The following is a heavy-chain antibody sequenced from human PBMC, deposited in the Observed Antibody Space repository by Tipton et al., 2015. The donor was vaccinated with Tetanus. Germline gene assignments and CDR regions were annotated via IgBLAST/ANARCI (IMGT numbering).Heavy chain of an antibody. CDR2: ISWNSRRV. D-gene: IGHD1-14*01. J-gene: IGHJ1*01. CDR1: GFTFDDHA. CDR3: TKDTAASGPEGYFQG. V-gene: IGHV3-9*01. Sequence: SLRLSCEVSGFTFDDHAMHWVRQAPGKGLEWVSGISWNSRRVYYADSVKGRFIISRDNAGNSLHLQMNTLRPEDTALYFCTKDTAASGPEGYFQGWGQGTLVTVSS.